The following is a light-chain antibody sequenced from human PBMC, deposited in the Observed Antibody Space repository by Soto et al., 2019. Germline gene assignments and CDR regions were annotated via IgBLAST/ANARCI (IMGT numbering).Light chain of an antibody. Sequence: EIVLTQSPATLSLSPGERATLSCRASQSVSSYLAWYQQKPGQAPRLLIYDASNMAPGIPARFSGSGSGTDFTLTISSLEPEDFAVYYCQHRSNWPPWTFGQGTKVEIK. V-gene: IGKV3-11*01. J-gene: IGKJ1*01. CDR3: QHRSNWPPWT. CDR2: DAS. CDR1: QSVSSY.